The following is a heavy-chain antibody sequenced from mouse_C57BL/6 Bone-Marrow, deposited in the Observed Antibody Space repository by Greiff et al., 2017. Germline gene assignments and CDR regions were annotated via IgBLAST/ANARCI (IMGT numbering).Heavy chain of an antibody. J-gene: IGHJ3*01. CDR1: GYTFTSYW. Sequence: QVHVKQPGAELVKPGASVKMSCKASGYTFTSYWITWVKQRPGQGLEWIGDIYPGSGSTNYNEKFKSKATLTVDTSSSTAYMQLSSLTSEDSAVYYCARGAYYSNYVWFAYWGQGTLVTVSA. CDR3: ARGAYYSNYVWFAY. D-gene: IGHD2-5*01. CDR2: IYPGSGST. V-gene: IGHV1-55*01.